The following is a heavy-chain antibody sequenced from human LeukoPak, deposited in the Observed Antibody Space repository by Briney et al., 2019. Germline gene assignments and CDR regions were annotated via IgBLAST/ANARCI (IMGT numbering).Heavy chain of an antibody. CDR3: VRAPYCSSTSCYNFDY. V-gene: IGHV3-NL1*01. D-gene: IGHD2-2*02. CDR2: IYSGGST. Sequence: GGSLRLSCAASGFTFSSYAMHWVRQAPGKGLEWVSVIYSGGSTYYADSVKGRFTISRDNSKNTLYLQMNSLRAEDTAVYYCVRAPYCSSTSCYNFDYWGQGTLVTVSS. CDR1: GFTFSSYA. J-gene: IGHJ4*02.